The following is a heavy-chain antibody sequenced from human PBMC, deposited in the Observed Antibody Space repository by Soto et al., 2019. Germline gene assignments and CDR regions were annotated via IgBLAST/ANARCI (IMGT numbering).Heavy chain of an antibody. CDR1: GFTFSSYW. J-gene: IGHJ6*02. D-gene: IGHD2-21*02. Sequence: EVQLVESGGGLVQPGGSLRLSCAASGFTFSSYWMSWVRQAPGKGLEWVANIKQDGSEKYYVDSVEGRFTISRDNAKNSLYLQMNSLRAEDTAVYYCARDTAKSYYGMDVWGQGTTVTVSS. CDR3: ARDTAKSYYGMDV. V-gene: IGHV3-7*01. CDR2: IKQDGSEK.